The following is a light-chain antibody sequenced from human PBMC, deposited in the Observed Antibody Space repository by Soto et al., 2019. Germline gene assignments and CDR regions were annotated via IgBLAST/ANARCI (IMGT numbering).Light chain of an antibody. V-gene: IGKV3-20*01. CDR1: QSVRSNY. CDR2: AAS. J-gene: IGKJ2*01. CDR3: QQYGNSPLYT. Sequence: EIVLTQSPGTLSLSPGDGATLSCRASQSVRSNYLAWYQHRPGQAPRLLIYAASRRATGIPDRFSGGGSGTDFTLTINRLDPEDYAVYYCQQYGNSPLYTFGQGTKLEIK.